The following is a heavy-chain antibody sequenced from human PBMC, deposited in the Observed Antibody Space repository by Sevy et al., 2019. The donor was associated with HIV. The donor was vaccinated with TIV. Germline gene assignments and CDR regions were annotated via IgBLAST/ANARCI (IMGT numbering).Heavy chain of an antibody. CDR3: AKASWLDFRSGYRGFDP. CDR1: GFTFASYG. J-gene: IGHJ5*02. CDR2: FTGSGGST. Sequence: GGSLRLSCAASGFTFASYGMSWVRQAPGKGLEWVSGFTGSGGSTYYADSVKGRFTISRDNSRNTLYLQMNSLRAEDTAVYYCAKASWLDFRSGYRGFDPWGQGTLVTVSS. D-gene: IGHD3-3*01. V-gene: IGHV3-23*01.